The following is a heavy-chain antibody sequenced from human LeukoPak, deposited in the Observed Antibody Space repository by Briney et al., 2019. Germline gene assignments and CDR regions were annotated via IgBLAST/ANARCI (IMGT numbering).Heavy chain of an antibody. V-gene: IGHV3-30-3*01. Sequence: PGGCLRLSCAASGFTFSSYAMHWVRQAPGKGLEWVAVISYDGSNKYYADSVKGRFTIPRDNSKNTLYLQMNSLRAEDTAVYYCARWTVEMATIFDYWGQGTLVTVSS. J-gene: IGHJ4*02. CDR3: ARWTVEMATIFDY. CDR1: GFTFSSYA. D-gene: IGHD5-24*01. CDR2: ISYDGSNK.